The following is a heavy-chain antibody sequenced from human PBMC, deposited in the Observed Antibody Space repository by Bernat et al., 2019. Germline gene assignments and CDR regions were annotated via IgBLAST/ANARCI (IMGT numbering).Heavy chain of an antibody. CDR3: AREVTASWYSSGWYTIDWYFDL. D-gene: IGHD6-19*01. Sequence: QVQLVQSGAEVKKPGASVKVSCKASGYTFTSYGISWVRQAPGQGLEWMGWISAYNGNTNYAQKLQGRVTMTTDTSTSTAYMELRSLRSDDTAVYYCAREVTASWYSSGWYTIDWYFDLWGRGSLATVSS. J-gene: IGHJ2*01. V-gene: IGHV1-18*04. CDR1: GYTFTSYG. CDR2: ISAYNGNT.